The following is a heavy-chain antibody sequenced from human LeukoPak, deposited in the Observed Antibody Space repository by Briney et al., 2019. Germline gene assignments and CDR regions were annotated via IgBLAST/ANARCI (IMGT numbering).Heavy chain of an antibody. V-gene: IGHV3-53*01. CDR3: ARDLDYYYMDV. J-gene: IGHJ6*03. CDR2: IYSGGST. CDR1: GFTVSSNY. Sequence: GGSLRLSCAASGFTVSSNYMSWVRQAPGKGLEWVSVIYSGGSTYYADSVKGRFTISRDNAKNSLYLQMNSLRAEDTAVYYCARDLDYYYMDVWGKGTTVTVSS.